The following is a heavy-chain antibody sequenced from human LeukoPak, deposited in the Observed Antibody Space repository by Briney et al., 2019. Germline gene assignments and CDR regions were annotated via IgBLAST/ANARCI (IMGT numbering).Heavy chain of an antibody. CDR3: ARGDDSSGHMDV. CDR2: IHSGGST. D-gene: IGHD4-11*01. V-gene: IGHV3-53*01. J-gene: IGHJ6*03. CDR1: GFTVSNNY. Sequence: PGGSLRLSCAASGFTVSNNYMTWVRQAPGEGLEWVSIIHSGGSTYFADSVKGRFTISRDNSKNTLYLQMNSLRAEDTAVYHCARGDDSSGHMDVWGKGTTVTVSS.